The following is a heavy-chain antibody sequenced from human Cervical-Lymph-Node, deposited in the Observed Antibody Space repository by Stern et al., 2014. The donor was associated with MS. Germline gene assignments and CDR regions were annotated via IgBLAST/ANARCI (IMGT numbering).Heavy chain of an antibody. Sequence: EVQLVESGGGLVQRGGSLRLSCAASGFTFSTYWMHWVRQVPGKGLVWGARINTDASRTCHAGSVKGRFTISRDNAKNTLYLQMDSLRADDTAVYYCARDRQWEISGPSDYWGPGTLVTVSS. V-gene: IGHV3-74*01. CDR2: INTDASRT. D-gene: IGHD1-26*01. J-gene: IGHJ4*02. CDR1: GFTFSTYW. CDR3: ARDRQWEISGPSDY.